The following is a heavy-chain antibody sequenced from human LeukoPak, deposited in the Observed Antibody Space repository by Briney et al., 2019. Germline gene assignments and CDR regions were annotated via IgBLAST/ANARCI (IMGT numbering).Heavy chain of an antibody. CDR3: ARAGGYCGRISCPYYFDY. D-gene: IGHD2-15*01. CDR1: GYTFTSYD. J-gene: IGHJ4*02. CDR2: MNPNSGNT. V-gene: IGHV1-8*01. Sequence: ASVKVSCKASGYTFTSYDINWVRQATGQGLEWMGWMNPNSGNTGYAQKFQGRVTMTRNASISTAYMELSSLRSEDTAVYYCARAGGYCGRISCPYYFDYWGQGSLVAVSS.